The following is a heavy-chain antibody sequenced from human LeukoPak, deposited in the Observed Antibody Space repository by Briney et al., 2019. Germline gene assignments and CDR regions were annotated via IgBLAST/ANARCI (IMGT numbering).Heavy chain of an antibody. D-gene: IGHD3-10*01. J-gene: IGHJ4*02. V-gene: IGHV3-48*04. CDR2: ISSSGSTR. CDR3: ARAGITMARGELVFYFDY. Sequence: GGSLRLSCAASGFTFSSYWMSWVRQAPGKGLEWVSYISSSGSTRYYADSVKGRFTISRDNAKNSLYLQINSLRAEDTAVYYCARAGITMARGELVFYFDYWGQGTLVTVSS. CDR1: GFTFSSYW.